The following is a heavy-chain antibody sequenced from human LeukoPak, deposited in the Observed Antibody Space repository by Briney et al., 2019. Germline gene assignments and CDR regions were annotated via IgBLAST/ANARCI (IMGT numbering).Heavy chain of an antibody. D-gene: IGHD3-10*01. CDR1: GFTFDDYA. V-gene: IGHV3-9*01. CDR3: AKDTSSGSYWSGMDV. J-gene: IGHJ6*02. CDR2: ISWNSGSI. Sequence: GRSLRLSCAASGFTFDDYAMHWVRQAPGKGLEWVSGISWNSGSIGYADSVKGRFTISRDNAKNSLYLQMNCLRAEDTALYYCAKDTSSGSYWSGMDVWGQGTTVTVSS.